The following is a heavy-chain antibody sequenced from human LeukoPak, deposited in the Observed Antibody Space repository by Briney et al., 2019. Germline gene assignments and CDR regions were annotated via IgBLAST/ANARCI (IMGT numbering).Heavy chain of an antibody. Sequence: GGSLRLSCAASGFSVYNNYMTWVRQAPGKGLEWVSSISSSSSYIYYADSVKGRFTISRDNAKNSLYLQMNSLRAEDTAVYYCARDSDYYGSGSYYNPYYYYYGMDVWGQGTTVTVSS. V-gene: IGHV3-21*01. CDR3: ARDSDYYGSGSYYNPYYYYYGMDV. J-gene: IGHJ6*02. CDR2: ISSSSSYI. D-gene: IGHD3-10*01. CDR1: GFSVYNNY.